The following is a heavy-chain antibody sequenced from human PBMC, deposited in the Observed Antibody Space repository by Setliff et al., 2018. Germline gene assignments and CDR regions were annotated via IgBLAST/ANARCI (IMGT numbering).Heavy chain of an antibody. V-gene: IGHV4-38-2*01. Sequence: PSETLSLTCVVSNHSVRSDYYWGWVRQSPVKGLEWIGNIYHTGKTYYNPSLKSRVTISIDTSKNYFSLRLTSVTAADTAMYFCARTLSGYLSYFDSWGQGTLVTVSS. CDR2: IYHTGKT. CDR1: NHSVRSDYY. D-gene: IGHD5-12*01. J-gene: IGHJ4*02. CDR3: ARTLSGYLSYFDS.